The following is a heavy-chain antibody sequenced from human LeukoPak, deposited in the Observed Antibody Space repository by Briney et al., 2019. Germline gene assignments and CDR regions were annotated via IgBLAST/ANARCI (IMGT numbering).Heavy chain of an antibody. CDR2: INPNNGGT. D-gene: IGHD1-7*01. Sequence: GASVKVSCKASGYIFTDYYMHWVRQAPGQGLEWMGWINPNNGGTSYAQKFQGRVTMTRDTSISTAYMELSRLRSDDTAVFYCARAAGTMGYAYWGQGTLVTVSS. CDR1: GYIFTDYY. CDR3: ARAAGTMGYAY. V-gene: IGHV1-2*02. J-gene: IGHJ4*02.